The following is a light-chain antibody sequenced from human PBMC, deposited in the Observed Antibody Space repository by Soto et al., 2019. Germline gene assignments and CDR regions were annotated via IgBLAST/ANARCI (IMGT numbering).Light chain of an antibody. CDR2: NNN. CDR1: SSNLGSNT. CDR3: AAWDDSLNGLV. Sequence: QSVLTQPPSASGTPGQRVTISCSGSSSNLGSNTLNWYQQLPGTAPKLLIYNNNQRPSGVPDRFSGSKSGTSASLAISGLQSDDEADYYCAAWDDSLNGLVFGTGTKLTVL. J-gene: IGLJ1*01. V-gene: IGLV1-44*01.